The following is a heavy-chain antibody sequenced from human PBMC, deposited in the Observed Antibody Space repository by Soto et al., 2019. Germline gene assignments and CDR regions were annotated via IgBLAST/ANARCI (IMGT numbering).Heavy chain of an antibody. J-gene: IGHJ6*02. CDR1: GFTFSSYA. CDR2: ISGSGGST. V-gene: IGHV3-23*01. D-gene: IGHD6-13*01. CDR3: AKSLWQQLTSNPAGWYGMDV. Sequence: GGSLRLSCAASGFTFSSYAMSWVRQAPGKGLEWVSAISGSGGSTYYADSVKGRFTISRDNSKNTLYLQMNSLRAEDTAVYYCAKSLWQQLTSNPAGWYGMDVWGQGTTVTVSS.